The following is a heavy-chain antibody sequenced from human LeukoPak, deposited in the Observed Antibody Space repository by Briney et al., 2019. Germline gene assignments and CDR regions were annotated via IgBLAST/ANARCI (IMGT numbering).Heavy chain of an antibody. Sequence: GGSLRLSCEASGFTFNTYSMNWARQAPGKGLEWVSSIDSSGGYMFYADSVKGRFTISRDDSKNTYLQMNRLRAEDTAVYYCAKDGGTGRIAAPGADYWGQGTLVTVSS. V-gene: IGHV3-21*01. J-gene: IGHJ4*02. D-gene: IGHD6-13*01. CDR1: GFTFNTYS. CDR3: AKDGGTGRIAAPGADY. CDR2: IDSSGGYM.